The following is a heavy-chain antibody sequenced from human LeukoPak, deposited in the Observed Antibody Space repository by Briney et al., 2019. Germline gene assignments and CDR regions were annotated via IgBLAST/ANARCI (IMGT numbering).Heavy chain of an antibody. CDR3: ARDRGIAVAGTEGTFDY. D-gene: IGHD6-19*01. J-gene: IGHJ4*02. Sequence: SVKVSCRASGGTFSSYAISWVRQAPGQGLEWMGGIIPIFGTANYAQKFQGRVTITADESTSTAYMELSSLRSEDTAVYYCARDRGIAVAGTEGTFDYWGQGTLVTVSS. CDR2: IIPIFGTA. CDR1: GGTFSSYA. V-gene: IGHV1-69*13.